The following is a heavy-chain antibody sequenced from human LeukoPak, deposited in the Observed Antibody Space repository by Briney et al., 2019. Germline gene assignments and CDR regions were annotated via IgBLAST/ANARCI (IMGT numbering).Heavy chain of an antibody. CDR3: ARDLGYSSSQFDDAFDI. V-gene: IGHV1-46*01. CDR1: GYTFTSYY. D-gene: IGHD6-13*01. J-gene: IGHJ3*02. CDR2: INPSGGST. Sequence: ASVKVSCKASGYTFTSYYMHWVRQAPGQGLEWMGIINPSGGSTSYAQKFQGRVTMTRDTSTSTVYMELSSLRSEDTAVYYCARDLGYSSSQFDDAFDIWGQGTMVTVSS.